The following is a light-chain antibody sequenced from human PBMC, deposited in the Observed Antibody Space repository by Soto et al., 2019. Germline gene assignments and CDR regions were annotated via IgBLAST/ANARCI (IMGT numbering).Light chain of an antibody. J-gene: IGKJ1*01. CDR1: QRVSSSY. V-gene: IGKV3-20*01. Sequence: EIVLTQSPGTLSLSPGERATLSCRARQRVSSSYLAWYQQKPGQAPRLLIYGASSRATGIPDRFSGSGSGTDFTLTISRLEPEDFAVYYCQQYGSSRTFGQGNKVEIK. CDR3: QQYGSSRT. CDR2: GAS.